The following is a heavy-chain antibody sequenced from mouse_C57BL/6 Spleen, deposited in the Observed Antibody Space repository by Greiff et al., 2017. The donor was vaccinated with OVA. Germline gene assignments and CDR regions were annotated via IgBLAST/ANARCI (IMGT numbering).Heavy chain of an antibody. CDR2: IDPSDSET. CDR3: ARGRRQLGD. J-gene: IGHJ2*01. Sequence: QVQLQQPGAGLVRPGSSVKLSCKASGYTFTSYWMHWVKQRPIQGLEWIGNIDPSDSETHYNQKFKDKATLTVDKSSSTAYMQLSSLTSEDSAVYYCARGRRQLGDWGQGTTLTVSS. V-gene: IGHV1-52*01. D-gene: IGHD3-2*01. CDR1: GYTFTSYW.